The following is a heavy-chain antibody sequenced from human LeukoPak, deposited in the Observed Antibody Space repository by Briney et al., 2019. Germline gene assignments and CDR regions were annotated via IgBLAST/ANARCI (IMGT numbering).Heavy chain of an antibody. Sequence: PGGSLRLSCAASGFTFSSYAMSWVRQAPGKGLEWASAISGSGGSTYYADSVKGRFTISRDNSKNTLYLQMNSLRAEDTAVYYCAMPGKAVAGTEELFAYWGQGTLVTVSS. V-gene: IGHV3-23*01. CDR2: ISGSGGST. J-gene: IGHJ4*02. CDR1: GFTFSSYA. D-gene: IGHD6-19*01. CDR3: AMPGKAVAGTEELFAY.